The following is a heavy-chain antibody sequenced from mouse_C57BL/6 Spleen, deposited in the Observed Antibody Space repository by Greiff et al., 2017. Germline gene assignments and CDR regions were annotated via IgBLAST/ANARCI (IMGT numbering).Heavy chain of an antibody. CDR2: IYPGDGDT. Sequence: QVQLQQSGPELVKPGASVKISCTASGYAFSSSWMNWVKQRPGKGLEWIGRIYPGDGDTNYNGKFKGKATLTADKSSSTAYMQLSSLTSEDSAVYFCARRGTAQATFDYWGQGTTLTVSS. CDR1: GYAFSSSW. V-gene: IGHV1-82*01. J-gene: IGHJ2*01. CDR3: ARRGTAQATFDY. D-gene: IGHD3-2*02.